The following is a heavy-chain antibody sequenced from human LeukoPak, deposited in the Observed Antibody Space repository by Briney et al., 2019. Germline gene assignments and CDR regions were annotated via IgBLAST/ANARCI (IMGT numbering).Heavy chain of an antibody. CDR2: ISAYTGNT. V-gene: IGHV1-18*01. J-gene: IGHJ5*02. CDR1: GYTFTNYG. Sequence: ASVKVSCKASGYTFTNYGISWVRQAPGQGLEWMGWISAYTGNTIYAQKLQGRVTMTTDTSTSTAYMDLRSLRSDDTAVYYCARDPSNTSGWKTWFDTWGQGTLVTVSS. D-gene: IGHD6-19*01. CDR3: ARDPSNTSGWKTWFDT.